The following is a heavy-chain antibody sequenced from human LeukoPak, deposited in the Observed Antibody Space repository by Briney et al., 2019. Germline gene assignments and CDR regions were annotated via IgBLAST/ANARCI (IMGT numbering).Heavy chain of an antibody. J-gene: IGHJ4*02. CDR1: GGSISSYY. CDR2: IYTSGST. Sequence: SETLSLTCTVSGGSISSYYWSWIRQPAGKGLEWIGRIYTSGSTNYNPSLKSRVTMSVDTSRNQFSLKLSSVTAADTAVYYCARETYYYDSSGYSDYWGQGTLVTVSS. D-gene: IGHD3-22*01. V-gene: IGHV4-4*07. CDR3: ARETYYYDSSGYSDY.